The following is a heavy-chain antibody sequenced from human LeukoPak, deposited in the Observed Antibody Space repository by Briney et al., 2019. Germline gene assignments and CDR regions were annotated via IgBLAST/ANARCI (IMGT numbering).Heavy chain of an antibody. D-gene: IGHD2-21*01. CDR2: ISGRGAYT. V-gene: IGHV3-23*01. CDR1: GFTFSTYA. Sequence: GGSLRLSCAASGFTFSTYAMTWVRQAPGEGLEWVSAISGRGAYTYYADSVKGRFTVSRDNSRNTLYLQMNSLRAEDTAVYYCAKNFGDGLAFYDYWGQGTLVTVSS. CDR3: AKNFGDGLAFYDY. J-gene: IGHJ4*02.